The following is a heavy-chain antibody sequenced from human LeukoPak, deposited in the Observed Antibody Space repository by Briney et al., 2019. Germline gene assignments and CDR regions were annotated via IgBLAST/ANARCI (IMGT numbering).Heavy chain of an antibody. Sequence: GGSLRLSCAASGFTFSNAWMSWVRQAPGKGLEWVSSISSSSSYIYYADSVKGRFTISRDNAKNSLYLQMNSLRAEDTAVYYCARDPVAALIDYWGQGTLVTVSS. CDR2: ISSSSSYI. V-gene: IGHV3-21*01. J-gene: IGHJ4*02. CDR3: ARDPVAALIDY. CDR1: GFTFSNAW. D-gene: IGHD6-19*01.